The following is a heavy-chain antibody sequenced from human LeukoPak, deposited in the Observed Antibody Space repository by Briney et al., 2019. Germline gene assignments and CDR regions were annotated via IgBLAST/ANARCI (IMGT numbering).Heavy chain of an antibody. CDR1: GGSISSSSYY. D-gene: IGHD1-26*01. J-gene: IGHJ4*02. CDR2: IYYSGST. V-gene: IGHV4-39*01. CDR3: ARHLVGAPVDVDY. Sequence: SESLSLTCTVSGGSISSSSYYWGWIRQPPGKGLEWIGSIYYSGSTYYNPSLKSRVTISVDTSKNQFSLKLSSVTAADTAVYYCARHLVGAPVDVDYWGQGTLVTVSS.